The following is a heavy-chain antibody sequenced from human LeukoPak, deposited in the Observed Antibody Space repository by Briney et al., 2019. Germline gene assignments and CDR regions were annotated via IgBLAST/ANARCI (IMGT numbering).Heavy chain of an antibody. CDR1: GYTFTGYY. CDR3: ARPIMITFGGVCAFDI. D-gene: IGHD3-16*01. Sequence: ASVKVSCKASGYTFTGYYMHWVRQAPGQGLEWMGWINPNSGGTNYAQKFQGRVTMTRDTSISTAYMELSRLRSDDTAVYYCARPIMITFGGVCAFDIWGQGTMVTVSS. V-gene: IGHV1-2*02. J-gene: IGHJ3*02. CDR2: INPNSGGT.